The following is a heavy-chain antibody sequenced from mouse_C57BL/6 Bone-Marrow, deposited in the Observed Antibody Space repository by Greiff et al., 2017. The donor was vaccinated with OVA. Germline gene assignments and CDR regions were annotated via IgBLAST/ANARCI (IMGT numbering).Heavy chain of an antibody. CDR1: GYTFTDHT. CDR3: ARGNYRGNYDWFAY. CDR2: IYPRDGST. Sequence: LVESDAELVKPGASVKISCKVSGYTFTDHTIHWMKQRPEQGLEWIGYIYPRDGSTKYNEKFKGKATLTADKSSSTAYMQLNSLTSEDSAVYLCARGNYRGNYDWFAYWGQGTLVTVSA. D-gene: IGHD2-1*01. J-gene: IGHJ3*01. V-gene: IGHV1-78*01.